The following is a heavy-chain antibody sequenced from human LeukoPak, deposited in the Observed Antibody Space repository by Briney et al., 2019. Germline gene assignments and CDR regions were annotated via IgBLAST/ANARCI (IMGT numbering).Heavy chain of an antibody. Sequence: GGSLRLSCAASGFTFSSYSMNWVRQAPGKGLEWVSSISSSSSYIYYADSVKGRFTISRDNAKNSLYLQMNSLRAEDTAVYYCARVNRGGYCSGGSCYSNAFDIWGQGTMVTVSS. J-gene: IGHJ3*02. CDR1: GFTFSSYS. V-gene: IGHV3-21*01. CDR2: ISSSSSYI. D-gene: IGHD2-15*01. CDR3: ARVNRGGYCSGGSCYSNAFDI.